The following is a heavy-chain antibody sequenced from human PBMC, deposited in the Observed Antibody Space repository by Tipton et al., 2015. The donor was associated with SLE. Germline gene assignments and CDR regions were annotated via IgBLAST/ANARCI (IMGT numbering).Heavy chain of an antibody. CDR2: IYYSGST. Sequence: TLSLTCTVSGGSISSHYWSWIRQPPGKGLEWIGYIYYSGSTNYNPSLKSRVTISVDTSKNQFSLKLSSVTAADTAVYYCARDHTSGGLDYWGQGTLVTVSS. V-gene: IGHV4-59*11. CDR1: GGSISSHY. J-gene: IGHJ4*02. D-gene: IGHD3-22*01. CDR3: ARDHTSGGLDY.